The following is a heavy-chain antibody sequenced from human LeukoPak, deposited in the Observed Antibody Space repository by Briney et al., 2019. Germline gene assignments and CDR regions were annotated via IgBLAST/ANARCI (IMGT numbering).Heavy chain of an antibody. CDR3: AREDVVLVDAVRYYYYGMDV. CDR1: GYTFSNYY. J-gene: IGHJ6*02. CDR2: INPSGGST. V-gene: IGHV1-46*01. D-gene: IGHD2-8*01. Sequence: GAPVKVSCKASGYTFSNYYIHWVRQAPGQGLEWMGIINPSGGSTSYAQKFQDRVTMTRDTSTSTVYMELSSLKSEDTAVYYCAREDVVLVDAVRYYYYGMDVWGQGTTVTVSS.